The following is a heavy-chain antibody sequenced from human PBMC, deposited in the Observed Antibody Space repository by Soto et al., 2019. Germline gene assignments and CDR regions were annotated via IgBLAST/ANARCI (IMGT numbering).Heavy chain of an antibody. CDR3: ARVVLSYYDFWSGLEAYYYYGMDV. J-gene: IGHJ6*02. Sequence: PGGPLRLSCAASGFTFSSYAMHWVRQAPGKGLEWVAVISYDGSNKYYADSVKGRFTISRDNSKNTLYLQMNSLRAEDTAVYYCARVVLSYYDFWSGLEAYYYYGMDVWGQGTTVTVSS. V-gene: IGHV3-30-3*01. CDR1: GFTFSSYA. CDR2: ISYDGSNK. D-gene: IGHD3-3*01.